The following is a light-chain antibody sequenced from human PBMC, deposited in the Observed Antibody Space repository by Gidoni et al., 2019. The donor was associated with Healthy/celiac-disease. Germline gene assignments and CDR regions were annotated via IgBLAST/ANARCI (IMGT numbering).Light chain of an antibody. J-gene: IGKJ2*01. CDR3: QQYNNWPPGYT. V-gene: IGKV3-15*01. CDR2: GAS. CDR1: QSVSSN. Sequence: EIVMTQSPATLSVSPGERATPSCRASQSVSSNLAWYQQKPGQAPRLLIYGASTSATGIPARFSGSGSGTEFTLTISSLQSEDFAVYYCQQYNNWPPGYTXGXGTKLEIK.